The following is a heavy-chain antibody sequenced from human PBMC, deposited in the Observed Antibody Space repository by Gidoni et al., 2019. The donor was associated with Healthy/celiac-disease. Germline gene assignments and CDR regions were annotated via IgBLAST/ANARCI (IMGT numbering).Heavy chain of an antibody. V-gene: IGHV4-34*01. CDR3: AGWGTYYYGMDV. D-gene: IGHD3-16*01. Sequence: QVQLQQWGAGLLKPSETLSLTCAVYGGSFSGYYWSWIRQPPGKGLEWIGEINHSGSTNYNPSLKSRVTISVDTSKNQFSLKLSSVTAADTAVYYCAGWGTYYYGMDVWGQGTTVTVSS. J-gene: IGHJ6*02. CDR2: INHSGST. CDR1: GGSFSGYY.